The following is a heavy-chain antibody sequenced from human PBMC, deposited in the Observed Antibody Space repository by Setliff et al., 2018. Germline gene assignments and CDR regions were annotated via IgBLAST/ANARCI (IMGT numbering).Heavy chain of an antibody. D-gene: IGHD3-3*01. CDR1: GGSLSNYY. J-gene: IGHJ6*03. V-gene: IGHV4-34*01. Sequence: KPSETLSLTCAVYGGSLSNYYWTWIRQPPGKGLEWIGEINQSGSTNYNPFLKSRVTISVDTSKNQFSLSLTSVTAEDTAVYYCARMSGFQYIDVWDKGTTVTVSS. CDR2: INQSGST. CDR3: ARMSGFQYIDV.